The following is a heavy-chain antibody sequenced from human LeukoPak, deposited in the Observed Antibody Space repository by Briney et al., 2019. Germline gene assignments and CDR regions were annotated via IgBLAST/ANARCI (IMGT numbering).Heavy chain of an antibody. CDR2: IKQDGSEK. J-gene: IGHJ4*02. CDR1: GFTLSNSW. D-gene: IGHD4-17*01. CDR3: AKVFRKDGDFHLFDY. Sequence: GGSLRLSCVVSGFTLSNSWMSWVRQAPGKGLEWVANIKQDGSEKYYVDSVKGRFTISRDNAKNSLYLQMSSLRAEDTAVYYCAKVFRKDGDFHLFDYWGQRTLVTVSS. V-gene: IGHV3-7*03.